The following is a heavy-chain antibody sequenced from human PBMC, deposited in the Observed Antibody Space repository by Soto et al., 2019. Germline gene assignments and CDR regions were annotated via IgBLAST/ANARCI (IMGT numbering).Heavy chain of an antibody. J-gene: IGHJ4*02. D-gene: IGHD3-10*01. V-gene: IGHV3-30*04. Sequence: GGSLRLSCAASGFSLSDFSMHWARQAPGKGLEWVAVISYDGSNKYYADSVKGRFTISRDNSKNTLYLQMNSLRAEDTAVYYCAKVHYYGSGSYYNNHLTGPFDYWGQGTLVTVSS. CDR1: GFSLSDFS. CDR2: ISYDGSNK. CDR3: AKVHYYGSGSYYNNHLTGPFDY.